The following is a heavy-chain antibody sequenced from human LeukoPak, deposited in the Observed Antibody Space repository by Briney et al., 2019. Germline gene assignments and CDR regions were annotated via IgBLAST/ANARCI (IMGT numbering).Heavy chain of an antibody. CDR3: ARDILAPYYDSSGYGAGGY. D-gene: IGHD3-22*01. CDR2: IIPILGIA. J-gene: IGHJ4*02. CDR1: GGTFSSYA. Sequence: SVKVSCKASGGTFSSYAISRVRQAPGQGLEWMGRIIPILGIANYAQKFQGRVTITADKSTSTAYMELSSLRSEDTAVYYCARDILAPYYDSSGYGAGGYWGQGTLVTVSS. V-gene: IGHV1-69*04.